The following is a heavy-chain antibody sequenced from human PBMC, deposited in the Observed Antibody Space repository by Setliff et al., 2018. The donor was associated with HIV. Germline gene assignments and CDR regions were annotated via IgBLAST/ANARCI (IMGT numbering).Heavy chain of an antibody. V-gene: IGHV4-61*02. J-gene: IGHJ6*02. CDR3: ARDHIVATIRDYYYGMDV. Sequence: LSLTCTVSGGSISSGSYYWSWIRQPAGKGLEWIGRIYTSGSTNYNPSLKSRITISVDTSKNQFSLKLSSVTAADTAVYYCARDHIVATIRDYYYGMDVWGQGTTVTVSS. CDR1: GGSISSGSYY. CDR2: IYTSGST. D-gene: IGHD5-12*01.